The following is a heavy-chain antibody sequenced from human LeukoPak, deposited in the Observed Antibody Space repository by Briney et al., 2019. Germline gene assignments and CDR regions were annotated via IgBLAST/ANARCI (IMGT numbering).Heavy chain of an antibody. CDR3: VRDITGLGWYRF. J-gene: IGHJ4*02. CDR1: GGSISSYY. D-gene: IGHD6-19*01. V-gene: IGHV4-59*01. CDR2: IYYSGST. Sequence: SETLSLTCTVSGGSISSYYWSWIRQPPGKGLEWIGYIYYSGSTNYNPSLKSRVTISVDTSKNQFSLKLSSVTAADTAVYYCVRDITGLGWYRFWGQGTLVTVSS.